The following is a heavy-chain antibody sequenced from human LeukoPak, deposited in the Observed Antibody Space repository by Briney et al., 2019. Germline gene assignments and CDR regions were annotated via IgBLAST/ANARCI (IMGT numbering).Heavy chain of an antibody. CDR2: ISSSGSTI. D-gene: IGHD3-9*01. CDR1: GFTFSSYE. CDR3: AYTRLVMGFPWFDP. J-gene: IGHJ5*02. V-gene: IGHV3-48*03. Sequence: PGGSLRLSCAASGFTFSSYEMNWVRQAPGKGLEWVSYISSSGSTIYYADSVKGRFTISRDNSKNTLYPQMNSLRAEDTAVYYCAYTRLVMGFPWFDPWGQGTLVTVSS.